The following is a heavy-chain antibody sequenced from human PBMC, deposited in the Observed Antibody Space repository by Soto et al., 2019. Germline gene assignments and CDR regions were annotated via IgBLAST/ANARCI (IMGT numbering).Heavy chain of an antibody. CDR3: AHGPGIAVAGYFDY. Sequence: QITLKESGPPLVKPTQTLTLTCTFSGFSLSTSGVGVGWIRQPPGKALEWLALIYWDDDKRYSPSLKSRLTITKDTSKNQVVLTMTNMDPVDTATYYCAHGPGIAVAGYFDYWGQGTLVTVSS. CDR2: IYWDDDK. V-gene: IGHV2-5*02. J-gene: IGHJ4*02. D-gene: IGHD6-19*01. CDR1: GFSLSTSGVG.